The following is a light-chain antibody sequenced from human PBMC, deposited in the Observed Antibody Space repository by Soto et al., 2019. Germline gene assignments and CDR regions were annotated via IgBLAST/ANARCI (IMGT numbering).Light chain of an antibody. J-gene: IGLJ1*01. V-gene: IGLV2-14*01. CDR3: TSYTSASTPYV. Sequence: QSVLTQPASVSGSPGQSITISCVGTSSDVGRYTYVSWYQQYPGKAPKLIIYDVYNRPSGVSNRFSGSKSVNTASLTISGLQAEDEADYYCTSYTSASTPYVFGSGTKLTVL. CDR1: SSDVGRYTY. CDR2: DVY.